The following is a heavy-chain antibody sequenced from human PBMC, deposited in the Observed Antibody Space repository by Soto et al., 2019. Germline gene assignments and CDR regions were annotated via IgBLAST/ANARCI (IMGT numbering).Heavy chain of an antibody. CDR1: GYSFTSYW. V-gene: IGHV5-51*01. Sequence: VQLVQSGAEVKKPGESLKISCKGSGYSFTSYWIGWARQMPGKGLEWMGIIYPGDSDTRYSPSFQGQVTISADKSISIAYLQWSSLKASDTAMYYCAKTAAGGKNYYGMDVWGQGTTVTVSS. CDR3: AKTAAGGKNYYGMDV. J-gene: IGHJ6*02. D-gene: IGHD6-13*01. CDR2: IYPGDSDT.